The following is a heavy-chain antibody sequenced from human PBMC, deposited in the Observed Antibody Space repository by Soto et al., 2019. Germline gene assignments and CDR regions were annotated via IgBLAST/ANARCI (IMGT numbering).Heavy chain of an antibody. V-gene: IGHV1-2*04. CDR1: GYSFTDYH. CDR3: ARGDSTDCSNGVCSFFYNHDMDV. D-gene: IGHD2-8*01. CDR2: INPKSGGT. Sequence: QVQLVQSGAEVKKPGASVKVSYKASGYSFTDYHIHWVRQAPGQGLEWLGRINPKSGGTSTAQKFQGWVTMTTDTSISTASMELTRLTSDDTAIYYCARGDSTDCSNGVCSFFYNHDMDVWGQGTTVTVSS. J-gene: IGHJ6*02.